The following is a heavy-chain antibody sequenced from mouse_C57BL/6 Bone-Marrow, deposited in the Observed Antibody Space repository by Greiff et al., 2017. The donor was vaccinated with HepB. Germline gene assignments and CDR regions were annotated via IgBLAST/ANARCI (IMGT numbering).Heavy chain of an antibody. J-gene: IGHJ3*01. Sequence: EVKLVESGGGLVQPKGSLKLSCAASGFTFNTYAMHWVRQAPGKGLEWVARIRSKSSNSATYYADSVKDRFTISRDDSQSMLYLQMNNLKTEDTAMYYCVREFYYGSSYGFAYWGQGTLVTVSA. V-gene: IGHV10-3*01. D-gene: IGHD1-1*01. CDR1: GFTFNTYA. CDR3: VREFYYGSSYGFAY. CDR2: IRSKSSNSAT.